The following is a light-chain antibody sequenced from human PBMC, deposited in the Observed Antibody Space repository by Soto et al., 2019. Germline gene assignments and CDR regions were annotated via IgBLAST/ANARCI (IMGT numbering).Light chain of an antibody. CDR1: QDISND. V-gene: IGKV1-6*01. Sequence: AIQMTQSPSSLSASVGDRVTIACRASQDISNDLVWYQQKPGTAPTLLIYAASSLEDGVPSRFSGRRSGAEFTLTVSSLQSEDYATYYCLKDFSLPYTVGQGTK. CDR2: AAS. CDR3: LKDFSLPYT. J-gene: IGKJ2*01.